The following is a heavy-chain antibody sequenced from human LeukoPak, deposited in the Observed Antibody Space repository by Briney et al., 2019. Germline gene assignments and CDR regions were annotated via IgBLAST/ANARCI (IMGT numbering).Heavy chain of an antibody. D-gene: IGHD1-26*01. CDR3: GGGGYLLDY. Sequence: GGSLRLSCAASGFSLGTGWMNWVRQAPGKGLVWVSRINSDGSTTTYADSVKGRFTISRDNAKNTLYLQMNSLRAEDTAVYYCGGGGYLLDYWGQGTLVTVSS. V-gene: IGHV3-74*01. CDR2: INSDGSTT. CDR1: GFSLGTGW. J-gene: IGHJ4*02.